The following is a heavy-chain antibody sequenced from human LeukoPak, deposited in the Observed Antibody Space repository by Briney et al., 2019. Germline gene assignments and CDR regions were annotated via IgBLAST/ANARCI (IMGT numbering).Heavy chain of an antibody. CDR2: FSGSGGNT. Sequence: GGSLRLSCAASGFTFSSYAMSWVRQAPGKGLEWVSTFSGSGGNTHYADSVKGRFTISRDNSKNTLYLQMNSLRAEDTAVYYCAKRDIVATTVPFDYWGQGTLVTASS. CDR1: GFTFSSYA. CDR3: AKRDIVATTVPFDY. D-gene: IGHD5-12*01. V-gene: IGHV3-23*01. J-gene: IGHJ4*02.